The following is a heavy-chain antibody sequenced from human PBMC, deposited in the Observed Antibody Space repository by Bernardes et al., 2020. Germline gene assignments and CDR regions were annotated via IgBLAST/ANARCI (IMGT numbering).Heavy chain of an antibody. D-gene: IGHD6-6*01. Sequence: SETLSLTRTVSGGSISSGGYYWNWIRQHPGKGLEWIGYISYSGSTYYNPSLKSRITISVDTFKRQFSLRLSSVTAADTAVYYCARVVGEYNDHGAFDIWGQGTMVTVSS. CDR3: ARVVGEYNDHGAFDI. V-gene: IGHV4-31*03. J-gene: IGHJ3*02. CDR1: GGSISSGGYY. CDR2: ISYSGST.